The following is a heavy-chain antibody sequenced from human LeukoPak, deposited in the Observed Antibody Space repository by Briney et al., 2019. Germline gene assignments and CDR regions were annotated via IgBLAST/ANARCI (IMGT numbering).Heavy chain of an antibody. V-gene: IGHV1-18*01. J-gene: IGHJ4*02. CDR1: GYTFTSNG. Sequence: APVKVSCKASGYTFTSNGISWVRQAPGQGLEWMGWISAYNGVTNYAQKLQGRVTMTTDTSTSTAYMEMTSLTSDDTAVYYCARDQVVGATAGTFDFWGQGTLVTVSS. CDR3: ARDQVVGATAGTFDF. CDR2: ISAYNGVT. D-gene: IGHD1-26*01.